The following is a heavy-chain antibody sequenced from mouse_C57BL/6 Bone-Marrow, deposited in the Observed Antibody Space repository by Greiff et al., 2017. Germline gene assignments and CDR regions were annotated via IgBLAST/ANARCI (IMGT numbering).Heavy chain of an antibody. Sequence: EVQLQQSGPELFKPGASVKISCKASGYTFTDYNMHWVKQSHGKSLEWIGYINPNNGGTSYNQKFKGKATLTVNKSSSTAYMELRSLTSEDSAVYYCARGSRRGDEYAIDYWGQVTSVTVST. CDR2: INPNNGGT. CDR3: ARGSRRGDEYAIDY. D-gene: IGHD6-1*01. J-gene: IGHJ4*01. CDR1: GYTFTDYN. V-gene: IGHV1-22*01.